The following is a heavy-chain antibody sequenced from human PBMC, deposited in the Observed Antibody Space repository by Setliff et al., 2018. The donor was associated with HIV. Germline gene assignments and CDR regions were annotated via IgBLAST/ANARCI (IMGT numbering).Heavy chain of an antibody. CDR3: ARDLGSGHFDY. J-gene: IGHJ4*02. V-gene: IGHV4-4*07. Sequence: SETLSLTCTVSGGSISGSYWNWFRRPAGQGLEWIGRIYGTGSTFYNPSFKSRATFAVDTARSQFSLNLRTVTAADTAVYYCARDLGSGHFDYCGQGTLVTVSS. CDR1: GGSISGSY. CDR2: IYGTGST.